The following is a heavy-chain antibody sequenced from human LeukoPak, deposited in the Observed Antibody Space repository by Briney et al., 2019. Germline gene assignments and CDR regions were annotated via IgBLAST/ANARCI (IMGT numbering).Heavy chain of an antibody. D-gene: IGHD2-15*01. CDR3: VRFSYSDFDY. J-gene: IGHJ4*02. V-gene: IGHV1-8*02. CDR2: MNPNSGNT. Sequence: ASVKVSCKASGYTFTGYYMHWVRQAPGQGLEWMGWMNPNSGNTGYAQKFQGRVTMTRDTSISIAYMELSSLRSEDTAVYYCVRFSYSDFDYWGQGTLVTVSS. CDR1: GYTFTGYY.